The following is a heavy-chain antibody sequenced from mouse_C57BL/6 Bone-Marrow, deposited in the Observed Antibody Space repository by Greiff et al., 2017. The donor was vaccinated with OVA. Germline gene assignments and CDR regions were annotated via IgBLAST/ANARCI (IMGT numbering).Heavy chain of an antibody. CDR2: ISSGGSYT. V-gene: IGHV5-6*01. J-gene: IGHJ3*01. CDR1: GFTFSSYG. CDR3: ARRGSFAY. Sequence: EVQLQESGGDLVKPGGSLKLSCAASGFTFSSYGMSWVRQTPDKRLEWVATISSGGSYTYYPDSVKGRFTISRDNAKNTLYLQMSSLKSEDTAMYYCARRGSFAYWGQGTLVTVSA.